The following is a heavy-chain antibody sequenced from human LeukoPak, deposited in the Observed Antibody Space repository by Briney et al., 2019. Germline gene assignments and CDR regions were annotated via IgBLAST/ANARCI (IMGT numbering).Heavy chain of an antibody. V-gene: IGHV1-2*02. D-gene: IGHD2-8*02. CDR3: ARDVLAARRPLEYFQH. CDR2: INPNSGGT. Sequence: ASVKVSCKASGYTFTGYYMHWVRQAPGQGLEWMGWINPNSGGTNYAQRFQGRVTMTRDTSISTAYMELSRLRSDDTAVYYCARDVLAARRPLEYFQHWGQGTLVTVSS. J-gene: IGHJ1*01. CDR1: GYTFTGYY.